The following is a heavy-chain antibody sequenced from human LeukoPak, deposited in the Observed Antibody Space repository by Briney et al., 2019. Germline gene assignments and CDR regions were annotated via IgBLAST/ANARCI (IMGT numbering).Heavy chain of an antibody. Sequence: SDTQSLTCTVSGGSISIYYWSWIRQPPGKGRECIGYIYYSGSTNYTPSLKSRVTISVDMSKNQLSLKLSSVTAADTAVYYCARDQGLLDGFDIWGQGTMVTVSS. V-gene: IGHV4-59*01. CDR2: IYYSGST. CDR1: GGSISIYY. CDR3: ARDQGLLDGFDI. D-gene: IGHD4/OR15-4a*01. J-gene: IGHJ3*02.